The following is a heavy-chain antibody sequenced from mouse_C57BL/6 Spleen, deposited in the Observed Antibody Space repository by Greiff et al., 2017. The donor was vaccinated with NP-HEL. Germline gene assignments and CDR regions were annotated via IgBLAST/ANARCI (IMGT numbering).Heavy chain of an antibody. J-gene: IGHJ1*03. CDR3: ARGVYYYGSSYFWYFDV. CDR1: GFSLSTSGMG. V-gene: IGHV8-12*01. D-gene: IGHD1-1*01. CDR2: IYWDDDT. Sequence: QVTLNVSGPGILQSSQTLSLTCSFSGFSLSTSGMGVSWIRQPSGKGLEWLAHIYWDDDTRYNPSLKSRLTISKDTSRNQVFLKITSVDTADTATYYCARGVYYYGSSYFWYFDVWGTGTTVTVSS.